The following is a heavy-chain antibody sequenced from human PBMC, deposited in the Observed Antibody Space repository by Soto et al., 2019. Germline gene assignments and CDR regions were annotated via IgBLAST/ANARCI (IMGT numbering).Heavy chain of an antibody. Sequence: GGSLRLSSAASGFTVSSNYMSWVRQAPGKVLEWVSVIYSGGSTYYADSVKGRFTISRDNSKNTLYLQMNSLRAEDTAVYYCARVGLRAYYGMDVWGQGTTVTVSS. CDR1: GFTVSSNY. CDR2: IYSGGST. D-gene: IGHD4-17*01. J-gene: IGHJ6*02. CDR3: ARVGLRAYYGMDV. V-gene: IGHV3-53*01.